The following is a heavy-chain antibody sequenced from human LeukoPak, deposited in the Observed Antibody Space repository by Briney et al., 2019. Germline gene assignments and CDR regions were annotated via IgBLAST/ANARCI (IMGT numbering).Heavy chain of an antibody. CDR2: IYYSGST. V-gene: IGHV4-39*07. CDR3: ARAGMTSAFDI. J-gene: IGHJ3*02. CDR1: GGSISSISYY. D-gene: IGHD1-14*01. Sequence: SETPSLTCTVSGGSISSISYYWGWIRQPPGKGLEWIGSIYYSGSTNYNPSLKSRVTISVDTSKNHFSLKLSSVTAADTAVYYCARAGMTSAFDIWGQGTMVTVSS.